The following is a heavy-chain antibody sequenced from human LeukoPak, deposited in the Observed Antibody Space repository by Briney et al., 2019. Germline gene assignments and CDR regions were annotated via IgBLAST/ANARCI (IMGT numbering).Heavy chain of an antibody. D-gene: IGHD5-18*01. CDR2: ISSSSSYI. V-gene: IGHV3-21*04. CDR1: GFTFSSYS. J-gene: IGHJ4*02. CDR3: ARDTYRFFDF. Sequence: PGGSLRLSCAASGFTFSSYSMNWVRQAPGKGLEWVSSISSSSSYIYYADSVKGRFTVSRDNAKNSLFLQMHSLRAEDTAIYYCARDTYRFFDFWGQGTLVTVSS.